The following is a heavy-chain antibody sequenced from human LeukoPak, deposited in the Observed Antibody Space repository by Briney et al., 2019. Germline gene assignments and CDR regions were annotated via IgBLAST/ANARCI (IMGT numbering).Heavy chain of an antibody. CDR1: GYTFSSYA. J-gene: IGHJ4*02. Sequence: PGGSLRLSCEASGYTFSSYAMSWVRQAPGKGLEWVSAISGNGGSTYYADSVKGQFTISRDNSKNTLYLQMNSLRAEDTAVYYCAKDSYYYDSSGLRHAMDCWGQGTLVTVSS. D-gene: IGHD3-22*01. V-gene: IGHV3-23*01. CDR3: AKDSYYYDSSGLRHAMDC. CDR2: ISGNGGST.